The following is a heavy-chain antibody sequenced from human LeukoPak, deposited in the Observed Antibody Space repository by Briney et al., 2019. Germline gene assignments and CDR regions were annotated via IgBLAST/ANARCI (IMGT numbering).Heavy chain of an antibody. CDR2: IYPGDSDT. CDR3: ARRYTSGWPNFDY. Sequence: GESLKISRKVSGYTFTNYYIAWVRQMPGKGLEWMGIIYPGDSDTRYSPSFQGQVTISVDKSISTAYLQWSSLKASDTAMYYCARRYTSGWPNFDYWGRGTLVTVSS. D-gene: IGHD6-19*01. J-gene: IGHJ4*02. V-gene: IGHV5-51*01. CDR1: GYTFTNYY.